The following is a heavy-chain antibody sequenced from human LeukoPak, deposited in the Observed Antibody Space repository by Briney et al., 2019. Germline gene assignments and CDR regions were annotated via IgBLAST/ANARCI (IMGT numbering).Heavy chain of an antibody. CDR3: ARVGLAVHYYYGMDV. CDR2: ISAYNGNT. CDR1: GYTFTSYG. J-gene: IGHJ6*02. D-gene: IGHD3/OR15-3a*01. Sequence: ASVKVSCKASGYTFTSYGISWVRQAPGQGLEWMGWISAYNGNTNYAQKLQGRVTMTTDTSTSTAYMELRSLRSDDTAVYYCARVGLAVHYYYGMDVWGQGITVTVSS. V-gene: IGHV1-18*01.